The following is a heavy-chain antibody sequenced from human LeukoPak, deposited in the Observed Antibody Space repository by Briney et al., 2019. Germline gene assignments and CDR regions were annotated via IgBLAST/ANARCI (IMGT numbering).Heavy chain of an antibody. CDR3: ARHTLVAASSFDY. J-gene: IGHJ4*02. V-gene: IGHV4-59*08. Sequence: SETLSLTCSVSGGTISNYYCSWIRQPPGKGLEWIGYIYYSGSTNYNPSLKSRVTISVDTSKNQFSLKLSPVTAADTAVYYCARHTLVAASSFDYWGQGTLVTVSS. CDR1: GGTISNYY. D-gene: IGHD2-15*01. CDR2: IYYSGST.